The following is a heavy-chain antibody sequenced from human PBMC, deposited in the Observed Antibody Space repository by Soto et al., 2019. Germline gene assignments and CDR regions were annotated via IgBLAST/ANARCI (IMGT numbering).Heavy chain of an antibody. V-gene: IGHV3-30-3*01. Sequence: QVQLLESGGGVVQPGGSLRLSCGASGFTFSHDSMHWVRQAPGKGLEWVADISYDGNKRAYADSVTGRFTISRDNSKNALYLQMNSLRGEDMAVYYCASDLWSTSFDYGMDVWGQGTTVTVSS. J-gene: IGHJ6*02. D-gene: IGHD3-3*01. CDR3: ASDLWSTSFDYGMDV. CDR1: GFTFSHDS. CDR2: ISYDGNKR.